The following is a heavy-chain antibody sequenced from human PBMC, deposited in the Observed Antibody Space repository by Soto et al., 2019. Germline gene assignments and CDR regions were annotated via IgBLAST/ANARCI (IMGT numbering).Heavy chain of an antibody. Sequence: GGSLRLSCAASGFTFSSYGMHWVRQAPGKGLEWVAVISYDGSNKYYADSVKGRFTISRDNSKNTLYLQMNSLRAEDTAVYYCAKDGGYYVHYYMDVWGKGTTVTVSS. CDR3: AKDGGYYVHYYMDV. CDR2: ISYDGSNK. J-gene: IGHJ6*03. V-gene: IGHV3-30*18. CDR1: GFTFSSYG.